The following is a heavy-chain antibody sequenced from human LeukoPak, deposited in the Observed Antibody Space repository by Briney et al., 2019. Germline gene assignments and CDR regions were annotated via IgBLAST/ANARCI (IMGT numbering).Heavy chain of an antibody. CDR3: ARVMTAITNWFDP. J-gene: IGHJ5*02. D-gene: IGHD2-21*02. V-gene: IGHV3-23*01. Sequence: PGGFLRLSCAASGFTFSTYVMSWVRQAPGKGLEWGSSISGSGGTTYYADSVKGRFTLSRDNSNNTLYLQMNNLRVEDTAVYYCARVMTAITNWFDPWGQGTLVTVSS. CDR2: ISGSGGTT. CDR1: GFTFSTYV.